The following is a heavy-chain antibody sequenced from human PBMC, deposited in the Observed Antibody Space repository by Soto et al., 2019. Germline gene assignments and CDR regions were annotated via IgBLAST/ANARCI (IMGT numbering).Heavy chain of an antibody. J-gene: IGHJ4*02. Sequence: SETLSLTCTVSVGSIRDYYWVWIRQPPGKGLEWIGSIFYTGSTDYNPSLKSRVSISLATSKNQFSLNLVSVTSADTAAYYCARVNRGAFDYWGQGALVTVS. CDR2: IFYTGST. CDR1: VGSIRDYY. V-gene: IGHV4-59*01. CDR3: ARVNRGAFDY.